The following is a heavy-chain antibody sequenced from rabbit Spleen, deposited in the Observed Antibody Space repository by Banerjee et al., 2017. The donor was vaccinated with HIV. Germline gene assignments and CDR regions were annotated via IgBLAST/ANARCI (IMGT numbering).Heavy chain of an antibody. Sequence: QLEETGGGLVQPGGSLTLSCKASGFDFSSYYMSWVRQAPGKGLEWIGYIDPVFGSAYYASWVNGRFSISRENTQNTVSLQLNSLTAADTATYFCARTKTSGGGTWSYGMDLWGPGTLVTVS. CDR1: GFDFSSYY. CDR3: ARTKTSGGGTWSYGMDL. V-gene: IGHV1S7*01. CDR2: IDPVFGSA. D-gene: IGHD1-1*01. J-gene: IGHJ6*01.